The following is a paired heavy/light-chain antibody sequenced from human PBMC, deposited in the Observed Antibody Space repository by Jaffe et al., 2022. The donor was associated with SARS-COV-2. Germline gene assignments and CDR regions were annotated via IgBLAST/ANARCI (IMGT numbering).Light chain of an antibody. CDR2: END. CDR1: SSNIGNNY. Sequence: QSVLTQPPSVSAAPGQKVTISCSGSSSNIGNNYVSWYQQLPGTAPKFLIYENDKRPSGIPDRFSGSKSGTSATLGITGLQTGDEADYYCGTWDSSLSSYVFGTGTKVTVL. CDR3: GTWDSSLSSYV. J-gene: IGLJ1*01. V-gene: IGLV1-51*02.
Heavy chain of an antibody. J-gene: IGHJ4*02. Sequence: EVQLLESGGGLVQPGGSLRLSCAASGFTFNSYAMSWVRQAPGKGLEWVSGLSGSGGSTYYADSVKGRFTISRDNSKNTLYLQMNSLRAEDTATYYCARDSRLVVVTTRGFDYWGQGTLVTVSS. D-gene: IGHD2-21*02. CDR3: ARDSRLVVVTTRGFDY. CDR2: LSGSGGST. CDR1: GFTFNSYA. V-gene: IGHV3-23*01.